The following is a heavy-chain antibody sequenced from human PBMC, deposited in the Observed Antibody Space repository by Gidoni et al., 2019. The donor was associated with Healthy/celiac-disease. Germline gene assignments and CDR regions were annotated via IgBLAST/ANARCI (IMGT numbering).Heavy chain of an antibody. CDR3: AVNGGVLDY. J-gene: IGHJ4*02. Sequence: SCAASGFTFSSYWMSWVRQAPGKGLEWVANIKQDGSEKYYVDSVKGRFTISRDNAKNSLYLQMNSLSAEDTAVYYCAVNGGVLDYWGQGTLVTVSS. D-gene: IGHD2-8*02. CDR1: GFTFSSYW. CDR2: IKQDGSEK. V-gene: IGHV3-7*01.